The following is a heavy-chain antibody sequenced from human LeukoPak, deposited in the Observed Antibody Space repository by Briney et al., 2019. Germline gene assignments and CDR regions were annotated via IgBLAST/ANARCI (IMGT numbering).Heavy chain of an antibody. CDR2: INWNSDSI. Sequence: GRSLRLSCAVSGFTFDDYAMHWVRQVPGKGLEWVSGINWNSDSIGYADSVKGRFTTSRDNSKNTLYLQMNSLRAEDTALYYCAKGLPGFGDLLDVWNYWGQGILVTVSS. CDR1: GFTFDDYA. D-gene: IGHD3-10*01. CDR3: AKGLPGFGDLLDVWNY. J-gene: IGHJ4*02. V-gene: IGHV3-9*01.